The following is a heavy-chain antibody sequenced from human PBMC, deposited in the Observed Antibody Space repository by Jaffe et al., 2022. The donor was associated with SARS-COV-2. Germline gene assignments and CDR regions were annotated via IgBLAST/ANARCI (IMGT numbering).Heavy chain of an antibody. CDR3: ASPPHIAAGTTNL. CDR1: GFTVSSNY. Sequence: EVQLVESGGGLIQPGGSLRLSCAASGFTVSSNYMSWVRQAPGKGLEWVSVIYSGGSTYYADSVKGRFTISRDNSKNTLYLQMNSLRAEDTAVYYCASPPHIAAGTTNLWGRGTLVTVSS. CDR2: IYSGGST. J-gene: IGHJ2*01. V-gene: IGHV3-53*01. D-gene: IGHD6-13*01.